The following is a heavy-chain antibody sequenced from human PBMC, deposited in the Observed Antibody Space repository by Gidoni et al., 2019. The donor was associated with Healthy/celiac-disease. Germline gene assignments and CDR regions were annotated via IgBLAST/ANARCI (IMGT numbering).Heavy chain of an antibody. Sequence: QVQLVESGGGVVQPGRSLRLSCAASGFTFSSYAMHWVRQAPGKGLEWVAVISYDGSNKYYADSVKGRFTISRDNSKNTLYLQMNSLRAEDTAVYYCARGGGDYDYFDYWGQGTLVTVSS. J-gene: IGHJ4*02. D-gene: IGHD4-17*01. V-gene: IGHV3-30-3*01. CDR3: ARGGGDYDYFDY. CDR2: ISYDGSNK. CDR1: GFTFSSYA.